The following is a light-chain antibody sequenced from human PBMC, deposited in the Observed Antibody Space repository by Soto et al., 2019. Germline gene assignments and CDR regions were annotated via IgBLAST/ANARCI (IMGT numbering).Light chain of an antibody. J-gene: IGKJ3*01. CDR1: QSVSSY. V-gene: IGKV3-11*01. CDR3: LQRSNWPLT. CDR2: DAS. Sequence: EIVLTQSPAILSLSPGERATLSCRASQSVSSYLVWYQQKPGQPPRVLIYDASNRATGIPARFSGSGSGTDFTLTIRSLEPEDFAVYYCLQRSNWPLTFGPGTKIDIK.